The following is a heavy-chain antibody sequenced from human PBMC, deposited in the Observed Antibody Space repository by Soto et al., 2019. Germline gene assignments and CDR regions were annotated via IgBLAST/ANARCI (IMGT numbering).Heavy chain of an antibody. CDR2: ISASNGNT. D-gene: IGHD6-6*01. CDR3: ARDKAARPYYYYGMDV. CDR1: GYTFTSYG. J-gene: IGHJ6*02. V-gene: IGHV1-18*01. Sequence: QVPLVQSGAEVKNSGASVKVSCKASGYTFTSYGFSWVRQAPGQGLEWMGWISASNGNTNYAQKLQGRVTMTTDTSTGTAYMELRSLRSDDTATYYCARDKAARPYYYYGMDVWGQGTTVTVSS.